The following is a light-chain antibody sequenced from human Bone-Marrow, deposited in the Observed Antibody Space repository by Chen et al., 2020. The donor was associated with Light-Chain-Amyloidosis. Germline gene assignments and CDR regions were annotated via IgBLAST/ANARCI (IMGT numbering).Light chain of an antibody. CDR3: QVWDRSSDRPV. V-gene: IGLV3-21*02. CDR2: DDS. J-gene: IGLJ3*02. CDR1: NIGSTS. Sequence: SYVLTQPSSVSVAPGQTATIACGGNNIGSTSLHWYQQTPGQAPLLVVYDDSDRPSGSPERLSGSNSGNTATLTISRVEAWDEADYYCQVWDRSSDRPVFGGGTKLTVL.